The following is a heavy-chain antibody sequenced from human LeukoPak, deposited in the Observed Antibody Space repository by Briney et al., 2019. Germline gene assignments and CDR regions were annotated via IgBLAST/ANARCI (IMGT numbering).Heavy chain of an antibody. Sequence: GGSLRLSCAASGFTFSSYAMHWVRQAPGKGLEWVAVISYDGSNKCYADSVKGRFTISGDNSKNTLYLQMNSLRAEDTAVYYCARGRDYYDSSGLFDYWGQGTLVTVSS. J-gene: IGHJ4*02. CDR1: GFTFSSYA. CDR3: ARGRDYYDSSGLFDY. V-gene: IGHV3-30-3*01. CDR2: ISYDGSNK. D-gene: IGHD3-22*01.